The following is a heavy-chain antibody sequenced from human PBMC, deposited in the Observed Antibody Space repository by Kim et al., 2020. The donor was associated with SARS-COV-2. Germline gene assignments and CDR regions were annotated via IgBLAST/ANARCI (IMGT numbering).Heavy chain of an antibody. V-gene: IGHV4-31*02. D-gene: IGHD6-13*01. J-gene: IGHJ5*02. CDR3: AREGYSSSWYNWFDP. Sequence: PTLRSRVTISGDTSKSPFSLELSSVTAADTAVYYCAREGYSSSWYNWFDPWGQGTLVTVSS.